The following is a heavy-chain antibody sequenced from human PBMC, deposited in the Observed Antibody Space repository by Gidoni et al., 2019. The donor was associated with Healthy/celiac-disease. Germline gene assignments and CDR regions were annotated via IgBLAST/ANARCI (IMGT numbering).Heavy chain of an antibody. CDR2: INWNSGSI. Sequence: EVQLLESGGGLVQPDRSPSLPFAAAGFTFDHYAMHWVRQPPGKGLEWVSGINWNSGSIGYADSVKGRFTISRDNAKNSLDLEMNSLRAEDTALYYCAKDMSYAGDYPSGMDVWGKGTTVTVSS. J-gene: IGHJ6*04. CDR1: GFTFDHYA. D-gene: IGHD4-17*01. V-gene: IGHV3-9*01. CDR3: AKDMSYAGDYPSGMDV.